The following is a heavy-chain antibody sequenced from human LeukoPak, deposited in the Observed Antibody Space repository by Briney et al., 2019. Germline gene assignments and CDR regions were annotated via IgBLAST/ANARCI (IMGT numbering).Heavy chain of an antibody. CDR3: AKDSAL. V-gene: IGHV3-23*01. Sequence: PGGSLRLSCAASGFIFSNYDMRWVRQAPGKGLEWVSSISGSGRSTYYAESVKGRFTISRDNSKNTLDLHMYSLRAEDTAVYYCAKDSALWGQGTLVTVAS. CDR1: GFIFSNYD. CDR2: ISGSGRST. J-gene: IGHJ4*02. D-gene: IGHD3-10*01.